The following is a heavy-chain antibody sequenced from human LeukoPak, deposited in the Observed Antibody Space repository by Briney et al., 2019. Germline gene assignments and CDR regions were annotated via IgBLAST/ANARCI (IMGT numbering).Heavy chain of an antibody. CDR2: VNPNSGDT. J-gene: IGHJ4*02. CDR1: GYTFTGYY. V-gene: IGHV1-2*06. Sequence: ASVKVSCKASGYTFTGYYIHWVRQAPGQGLEWAGRVNPNSGDTNFAQNFQGRVTMTRDTSITTAYMELSSLRSDDTAVYYCARVGISYYCDSNGYKYWGQGTLVTVSS. D-gene: IGHD3-22*01. CDR3: ARVGISYYCDSNGYKY.